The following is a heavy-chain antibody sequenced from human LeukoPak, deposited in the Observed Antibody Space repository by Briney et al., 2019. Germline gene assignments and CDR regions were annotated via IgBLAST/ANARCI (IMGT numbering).Heavy chain of an antibody. CDR3: VGGGWNLDY. J-gene: IGHJ4*02. D-gene: IGHD6-19*01. V-gene: IGHV4-59*03. CDR1: GGSISSYY. CDR2: ISYSGST. Sequence: SETLSLTCTVSGGSISSYYWSWIRQPPGKGLEWIGYISYSGSTNYNPSLKSRVTISVDTSKNQFSLKLSSVTAADTAVYYCVGGGWNLDYWGQGTLVTVSS.